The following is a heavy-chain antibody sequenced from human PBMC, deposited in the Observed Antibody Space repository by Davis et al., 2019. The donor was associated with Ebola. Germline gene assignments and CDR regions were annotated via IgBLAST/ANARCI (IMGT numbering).Heavy chain of an antibody. V-gene: IGHV4-31*03. CDR1: GASVNSVGYY. CDR2: IYYSGST. D-gene: IGHD3-10*01. J-gene: IGHJ4*02. CDR3: ARDMVRGDYWAHFDF. Sequence: SETLSLTCTVSGASVNSVGYYWTWIRQHPGKGLEWIGNIYYSGSTYYNPSLRSRITISLDTSKNHFSLKLSSVTAADTAVYYCARDMVRGDYWAHFDFWGQGTLVAVSS.